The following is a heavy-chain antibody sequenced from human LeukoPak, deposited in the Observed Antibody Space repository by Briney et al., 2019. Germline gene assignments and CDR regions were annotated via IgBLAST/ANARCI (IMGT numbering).Heavy chain of an antibody. CDR3: AKVPYGDYVFDY. Sequence: PGGSLRLSCAASGFTFSSYGMHWVRQAPGKGLEWVAVISYDGSNKYYADSVKGQFTISRDNSKNTLYLQMNSLRAEDTAVYYCAKVPYGDYVFDYWGQGTLVTVSS. CDR1: GFTFSSYG. J-gene: IGHJ4*02. CDR2: ISYDGSNK. D-gene: IGHD4-17*01. V-gene: IGHV3-30*18.